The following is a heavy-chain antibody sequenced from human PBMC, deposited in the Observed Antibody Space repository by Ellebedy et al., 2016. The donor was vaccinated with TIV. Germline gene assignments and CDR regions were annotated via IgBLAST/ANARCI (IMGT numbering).Heavy chain of an antibody. CDR2: ISVYSGNT. J-gene: IGHJ4*02. D-gene: IGHD3-10*01. CDR1: GYTFTSYD. V-gene: IGHV1-18*01. CDR3: ARDMVQGMVARYLWFDY. Sequence: ASVKVSCKASGYTFTSYDISWVRQAPGQGLEWMGWISVYSGNTNYAHKLQGRVTMTTDTSTSTAYMELMSLRSDDTAVYYCARDMVQGMVARYLWFDYWGQGTLVTVSS.